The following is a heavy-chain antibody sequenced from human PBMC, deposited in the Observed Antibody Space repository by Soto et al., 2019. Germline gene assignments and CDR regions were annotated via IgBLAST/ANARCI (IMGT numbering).Heavy chain of an antibody. CDR3: ARGGDGSGGATQIYYFDY. CDR1: GGTFSSYA. V-gene: IGHV1-69*01. Sequence: QVQLVQSGAEVKKPGSSVKVSCKASGGTFSSYAISWVRQAPGQGLEWMGGIIPIFGTANYAQKFQGRVTITADESTSTAYMELSSLRSEDTAVYYCARGGDGSGGATQIYYFDYWGQGTLVTVSS. CDR2: IIPIFGTA. J-gene: IGHJ4*02. D-gene: IGHD1-26*01.